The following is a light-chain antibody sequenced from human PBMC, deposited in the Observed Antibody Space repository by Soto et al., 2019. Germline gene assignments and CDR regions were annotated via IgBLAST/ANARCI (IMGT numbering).Light chain of an antibody. V-gene: IGKV3-20*01. CDR1: QTVDRNY. CDR3: QQYGSSPRT. CDR2: GIS. J-gene: IGKJ1*01. Sequence: IGVTQSPGILSLSPGEGATLSCRASQTVDRNYFAWYQQKPGQAPRLLIYGISSRATGIPDRFRGSGSGTDFTLTISRLEPEDFAVYYCQQYGSSPRTFGQGTKVDIK.